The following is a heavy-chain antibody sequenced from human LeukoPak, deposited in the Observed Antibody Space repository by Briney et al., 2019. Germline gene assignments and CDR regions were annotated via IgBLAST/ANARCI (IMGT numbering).Heavy chain of an antibody. CDR1: GFRFNNYG. CDR2: ISDGARNT. Sequence: GGSLRLSCPASGFRFNNYGMSWAHHAARKGLEWDSRISDGARNTYYADSVNGRFTISNDNSKNLVHLQMNNLRVDNTAVYFCVRHDSYFPYWGQGTVVTVSS. J-gene: IGHJ4*02. V-gene: IGHV3-23*01. CDR3: VRHDSYFPY. D-gene: IGHD2-21*02.